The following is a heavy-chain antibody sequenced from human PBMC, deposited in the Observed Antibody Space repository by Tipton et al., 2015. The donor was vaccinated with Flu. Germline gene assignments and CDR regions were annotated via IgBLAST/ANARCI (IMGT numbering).Heavy chain of an antibody. CDR3: ARHRGTTATTLDWFDP. CDR1: GYSLRGDYY. V-gene: IGHV4-38-2*02. Sequence: LRLSCTVSGYSLRGDYYWAWIRQPPGRGLEWIGSSHHSGGTYYNPSLKSRVTISVDTPKSQFSLRLNSVTAADTAIYYCARHRGTTATTLDWFDPWGQGTLVNVSS. D-gene: IGHD4-17*01. J-gene: IGHJ5*02. CDR2: SHHSGGT.